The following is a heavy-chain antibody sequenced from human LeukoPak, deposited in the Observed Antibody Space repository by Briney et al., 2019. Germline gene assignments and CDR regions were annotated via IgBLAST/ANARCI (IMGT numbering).Heavy chain of an antibody. D-gene: IGHD6-19*01. Sequence: PSETLSLTCTVSGGSISSSSYYWGWIHQPPGMGLEWIGSIYYSGTTYYNPSLKSRVTISLDASKNQFSLKLSSVTAADTAVYYCARQVGGGRWYFDYWGQGTLVTVSS. V-gene: IGHV4-39*01. J-gene: IGHJ4*02. CDR2: IYYSGTT. CDR1: GGSISSSSYY. CDR3: ARQVGGGRWYFDY.